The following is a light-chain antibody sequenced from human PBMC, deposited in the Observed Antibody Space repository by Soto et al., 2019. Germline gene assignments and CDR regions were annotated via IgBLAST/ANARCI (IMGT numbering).Light chain of an antibody. J-gene: IGKJ1*01. V-gene: IGKV1-5*01. Sequence: DIQMTQSPSTLPASVGDRVTITFRASQSISNWLAWYQQKPVTAPKVLIYHASNLQSGVLSRFSGSGSGTEFTLTISSLQPDDFATYYCQQYNSYSFGQGTKVDIK. CDR2: HAS. CDR1: QSISNW. CDR3: QQYNSYS.